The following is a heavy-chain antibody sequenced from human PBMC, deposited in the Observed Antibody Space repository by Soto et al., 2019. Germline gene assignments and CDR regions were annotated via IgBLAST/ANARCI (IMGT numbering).Heavy chain of an antibody. D-gene: IGHD1-7*01. CDR2: IITILDIT. CDR3: ARPTSTGTTSGYYFDY. CDR1: GGTFSSYP. J-gene: IGHJ4*02. Sequence: QVQLVQSGAEVKKPGSSVKVSCKASGGTFSSYPISWVRQAPGQGLEWMGRIITILDITDYAQRFQGRVTINADKSTSTAYMELSSLSSDDTAVYYCARPTSTGTTSGYYFDYWGQGTLVTVSS. V-gene: IGHV1-69*02.